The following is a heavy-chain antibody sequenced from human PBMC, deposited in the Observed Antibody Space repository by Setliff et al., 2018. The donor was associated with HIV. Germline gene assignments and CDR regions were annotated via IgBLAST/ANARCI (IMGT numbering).Heavy chain of an antibody. Sequence: GASVKVSCKASGGTFSSYAISWVRQAPGQGLEWMGGIIPILGTANYAQKFQGRVTITADESTRTAYMELSNLRSEDTALYYCARGPLYGYDRGYFDYWGQGTLVTVSS. V-gene: IGHV1-69*13. CDR3: ARGPLYGYDRGYFDY. J-gene: IGHJ4*02. CDR2: IIPILGTA. CDR1: GGTFSSYA. D-gene: IGHD5-12*01.